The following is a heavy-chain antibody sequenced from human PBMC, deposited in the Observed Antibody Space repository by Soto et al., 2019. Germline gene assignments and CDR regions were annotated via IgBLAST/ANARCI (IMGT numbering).Heavy chain of an antibody. Sequence: PSETLSLTCTVSGGSISSDIHYWGWIRQPPGRGLEWFGTIYYSGNTHYNPSLRSRVTISMDTSKNQFSLRLTSVTAADTAVYYCARHTDCGSGSSCLGSDNIATFAFDIWVQGTMVT. D-gene: IGHD3-10*01. CDR3: ARHTDCGSGSSCLGSDNIATFAFDI. CDR1: GGSISSDIHY. V-gene: IGHV4-39*01. J-gene: IGHJ3*02. CDR2: IYYSGNT.